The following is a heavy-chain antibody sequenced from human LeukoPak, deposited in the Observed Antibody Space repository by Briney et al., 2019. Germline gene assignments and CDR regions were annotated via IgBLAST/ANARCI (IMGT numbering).Heavy chain of an antibody. CDR1: AFIFSGHW. D-gene: IGHD6-13*01. J-gene: IGHJ4*02. CDR3: ARRSGSSWSSFDY. CDR2: ISGFGGST. Sequence: PGGSLRLSCEASAFIFSGHWLNWVRQAPGKGLEWVSGISGFGGSTYYAPSVKGRLTISRDNFGNMLYLHLDSLRVEDTAIYYCARRSGSSWSSFDYWGQGALVTVSS. V-gene: IGHV3-23*01.